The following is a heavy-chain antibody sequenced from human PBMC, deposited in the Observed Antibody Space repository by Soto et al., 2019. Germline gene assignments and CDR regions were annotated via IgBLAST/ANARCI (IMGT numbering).Heavy chain of an antibody. J-gene: IGHJ4*02. D-gene: IGHD3-22*01. CDR3: AREGNYASSGYYFDY. Sequence: QVQLVESGGGVVQPGRSLRLSCAASGFTFSSYGMHWVRQAPGKGLEWVAVIWYDGSNKYYADSVKGRFTISRDNSKNPLYRQMNSLRAEDTAVYYCAREGNYASSGYYFDYWGQGTLVTVAS. V-gene: IGHV3-33*01. CDR1: GFTFSSYG. CDR2: IWYDGSNK.